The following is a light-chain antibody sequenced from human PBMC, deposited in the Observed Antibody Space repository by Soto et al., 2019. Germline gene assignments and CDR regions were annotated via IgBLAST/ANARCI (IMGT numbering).Light chain of an antibody. V-gene: IGKV3-20*01. J-gene: IGKJ5*01. Sequence: EVVLTQSPDTLSLSPGETATLSCRASQSVSSSYLAWYQQKPGQAPRLLMSAASSRATGIPDRFSGSGSGTDFTLTISRLEAEDFAVYYCQQSSSSPITFGQGTRLEIK. CDR1: QSVSSSY. CDR3: QQSSSSPIT. CDR2: AAS.